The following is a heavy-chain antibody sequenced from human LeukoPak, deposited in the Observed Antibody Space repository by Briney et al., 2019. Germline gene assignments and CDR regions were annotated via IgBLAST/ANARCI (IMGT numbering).Heavy chain of an antibody. CDR3: AKDYGPQYQLLYVYFQH. V-gene: IGHV3-30*18. CDR2: ISYDGSNK. J-gene: IGHJ1*01. CDR1: GFTFSSYG. Sequence: PGGSLRLSCAASGFTFSSYGMPWVRRAPGKGLEWVAVISYDGSNKYYADSVKGRFTISRDNSKNTLYLQMNSLRAEDTAVYYCAKDYGPQYQLLYVYFQHWGQGTLVTVSS. D-gene: IGHD2-2*02.